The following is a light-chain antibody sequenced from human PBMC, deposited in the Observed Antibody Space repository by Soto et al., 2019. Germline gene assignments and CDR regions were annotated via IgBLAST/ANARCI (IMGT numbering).Light chain of an antibody. J-gene: IGKJ1*01. CDR2: DVS. CDR1: QSVGSW. V-gene: IGKV3-11*01. Sequence: EIVLTQSPATLSLSPGERATLSCRASQSVGSWLAWYQQKPGQPPRLLIYDVSNRATGIPARFSGSGSGTAFILSFGSRGPEYCAVYYCQQRHRPGTFGQATTVEVK. CDR3: QQRHRPGT.